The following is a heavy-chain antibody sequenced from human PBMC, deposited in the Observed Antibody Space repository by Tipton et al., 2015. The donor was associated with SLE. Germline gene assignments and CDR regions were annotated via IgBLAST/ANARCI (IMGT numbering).Heavy chain of an antibody. D-gene: IGHD2-2*01. CDR2: IYYREGT. Sequence: TLSLTCTVSGDSINSYYWSWIRQPPGEGLEWIGYIYYREGTNYSPSLKSRITISVDTSKIQFSLKLSSVTAADTAVYYCARRGQLLLSRLFYYYMDVWGKGTTVTISS. J-gene: IGHJ6*03. CDR1: GDSINSYY. V-gene: IGHV4-59*12. CDR3: ARRGQLLLSRLFYYYMDV.